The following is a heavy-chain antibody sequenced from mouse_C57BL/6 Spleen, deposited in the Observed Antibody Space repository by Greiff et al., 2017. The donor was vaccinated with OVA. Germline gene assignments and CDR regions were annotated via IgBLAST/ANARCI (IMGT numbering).Heavy chain of an antibody. CDR3: ARGGPPLCDY. J-gene: IGHJ2*01. D-gene: IGHD6-2*01. V-gene: IGHV1-26*01. CDR1: GYTFTDYY. Sequence: EVQLQQSGPELVKPGASVKISCKASGYTFTDYYMNWVKQSHGKSLEWIGDINPNNGGTSYNQKFKGKATLTVDKSSSTAYMELRRLTSEDSAVYYCARGGPPLCDYWGQGTTLTVSS. CDR2: INPNNGGT.